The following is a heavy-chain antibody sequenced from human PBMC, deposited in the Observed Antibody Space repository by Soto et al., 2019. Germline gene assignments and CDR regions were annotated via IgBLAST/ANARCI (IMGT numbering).Heavy chain of an antibody. Sequence: PGESLKISCKTSGYSFSNYWIGWVRQMPGKGLEWMGIIFPGDSDTTYSPSFQGQVTISADKSITTAYLQWSSLKASDTAMYYWGRTSDSSGYYSDWGQGTLVTVSS. J-gene: IGHJ4*02. CDR1: GYSFSNYW. D-gene: IGHD3-22*01. CDR3: GRTSDSSGYYSD. V-gene: IGHV5-51*01. CDR2: IFPGDSDT.